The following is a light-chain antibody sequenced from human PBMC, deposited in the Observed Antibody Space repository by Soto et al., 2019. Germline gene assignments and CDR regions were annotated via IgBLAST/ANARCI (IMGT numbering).Light chain of an antibody. CDR1: QSGSSRY. J-gene: IGKJ1*01. Sequence: DIVLTDGPCTLSRTPVTRPTLSYRTSQSGSSRYSAWYQQKPGQAPRLLIYGASTRATGIPDRFSGSGSETDFTLTISSLEPEDLAVYYCQHDFRSPRTFGHGTKA. CDR2: GAS. CDR3: QHDFRSPRT. V-gene: IGKV3-20*01.